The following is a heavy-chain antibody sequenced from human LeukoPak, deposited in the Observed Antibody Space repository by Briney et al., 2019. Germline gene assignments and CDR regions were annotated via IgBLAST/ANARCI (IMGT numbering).Heavy chain of an antibody. CDR1: GFTFDDYT. D-gene: IGHD6-13*01. CDR3: AKADSSSWHPGDYGMDV. Sequence: GGSLRLSCAASGFTFDDYTMHWVRQAPGKGLEWVSLISWDGGSTYYADSVKGRFTISRDNSKNSLYLQMNSLRTEDTALYYCAKADSSSWHPGDYGMDVWGQGTTVTVSS. J-gene: IGHJ6*02. CDR2: ISWDGGST. V-gene: IGHV3-43*01.